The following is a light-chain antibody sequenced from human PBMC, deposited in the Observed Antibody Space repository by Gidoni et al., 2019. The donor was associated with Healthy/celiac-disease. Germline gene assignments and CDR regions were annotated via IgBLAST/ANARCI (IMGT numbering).Light chain of an antibody. CDR3: AAWDDSLNGPV. V-gene: IGLV1-36*01. CDR1: SSNIGNNA. J-gene: IGLJ2*01. Sequence: QSVLPQPPSVSEAPRQRVTISCSGSSSNIGNNAVNWYQQLPGKAPKLLIYYDDLLPSGVSDRFSGSKSGTSASLAISGPQSEDEADYYCAAWDDSLNGPVFGGGTKLTVL. CDR2: YDD.